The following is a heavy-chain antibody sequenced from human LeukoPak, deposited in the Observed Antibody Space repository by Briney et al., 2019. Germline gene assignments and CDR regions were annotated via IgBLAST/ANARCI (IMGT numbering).Heavy chain of an antibody. D-gene: IGHD1-26*01. CDR1: AFTFSDYS. CDR3: ARDRLTSGIYFFDY. Sequence: PGGSLRLSCAASAFTFSDYSMEWVPPAPGKGLERISYISGRSSTIYYAYSVMGRFTISRDNAKNSMYLQMNSLRAEDTAVYYCARDRLTSGIYFFDYWGQGTLVTVSS. CDR2: ISGRSSTI. J-gene: IGHJ4*02. V-gene: IGHV3-48*01.